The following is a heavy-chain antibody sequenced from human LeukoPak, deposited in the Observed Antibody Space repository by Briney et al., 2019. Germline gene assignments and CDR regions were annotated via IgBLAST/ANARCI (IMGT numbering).Heavy chain of an antibody. D-gene: IGHD3-22*01. CDR2: IQSKSDGGTT. CDR3: TTPEPRDDSSGYSVNDAFDI. V-gene: IGHV3-15*01. Sequence: PGGSLRLSCAASGFTFTNAWMSWVRQVPGKGLEWVGRIQSKSDGGTTEYAAPVKGRFTISRDDSKNTLYLQMNSLKIEDTGVYYYTTPEPRDDSSGYSVNDAFDIWGQGTMVTVSS. J-gene: IGHJ3*02. CDR1: GFTFTNAW.